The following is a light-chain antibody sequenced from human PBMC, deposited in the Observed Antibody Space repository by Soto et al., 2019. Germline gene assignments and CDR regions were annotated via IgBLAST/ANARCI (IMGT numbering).Light chain of an antibody. CDR1: QSVSNNY. CDR2: GAS. J-gene: IGKJ1*01. Sequence: SPGTLSLSPGESATLSCRASQSVSNNYLAWYQQKPGQAPRLLIYGASNRATGIPARFSASGSGTDFTLAISSLEPEDFAVYYCQQYTAWPLTFGQGTKVDNK. V-gene: IGKV3-20*01. CDR3: QQYTAWPLT.